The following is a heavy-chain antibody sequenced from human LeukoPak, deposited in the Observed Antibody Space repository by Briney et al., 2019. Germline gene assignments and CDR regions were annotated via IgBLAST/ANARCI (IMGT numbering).Heavy chain of an antibody. D-gene: IGHD6-6*01. CDR2: IYHSGST. CDR3: ARGALSSSSSVIAFDI. CDR1: GGSMSSYY. J-gene: IGHJ3*02. V-gene: IGHV4-59*12. Sequence: SETLSLTCTVSGGSMSSYYWSWIRQPPGKGLEWIGYIYHSGSTYYNPSLKSRVTISVDRSKNQFSLKLSSVTAADTAVYYCARGALSSSSSVIAFDIWGQGTMVTVSS.